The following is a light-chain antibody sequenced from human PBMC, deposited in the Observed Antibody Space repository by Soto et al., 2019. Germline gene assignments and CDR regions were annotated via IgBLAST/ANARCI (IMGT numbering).Light chain of an antibody. Sequence: QSVLTQSPSASASLGASVKLTCTLSSGHSTYTIAWHQQQPEKGPRYLMMLHSDGRHIKGDGIPDRFSGSSSGAERYLSISSLQSEDEADYSCQTWGTGFQVFGRGTKLTVL. CDR1: SGHSTYT. CDR3: QTWGTGFQV. J-gene: IGLJ2*01. CDR2: LHSDGRH. V-gene: IGLV4-69*01.